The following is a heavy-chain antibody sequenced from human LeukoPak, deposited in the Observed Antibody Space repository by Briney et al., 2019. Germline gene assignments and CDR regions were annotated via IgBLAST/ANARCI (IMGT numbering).Heavy chain of an antibody. V-gene: IGHV3-9*01. D-gene: IGHD3-10*01. CDR1: GFTFDDYA. CDR3: ARGPLLWFGELFDY. J-gene: IGHJ4*02. Sequence: PGGSLRLSCAASGFTFDDYAMHWVRQAPGKGLEWVSGISWNSGSIGYADSVKGRFTISRDNAKNSLYLQMNSLRAEDTALYYCARGPLLWFGELFDYWGQGTLVTVSS. CDR2: ISWNSGSI.